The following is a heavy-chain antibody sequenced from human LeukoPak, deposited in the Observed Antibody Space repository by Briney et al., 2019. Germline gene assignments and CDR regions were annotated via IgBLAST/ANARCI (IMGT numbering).Heavy chain of an antibody. CDR2: ISGSGGST. CDR1: GFTFSSYA. Sequence: PGGSLRLSCAASGFTFSSYAMSWVRQAPEKGLEWVSAISGSGGSTYYADSVKGRFTISRDNSKNTPYLQMNSLRAEDRAVYYCAKEQSLGEAPFYYFDYWGQGTLVTVSS. D-gene: IGHD6-19*01. CDR3: AKEQSLGEAPFYYFDY. J-gene: IGHJ4*02. V-gene: IGHV3-23*01.